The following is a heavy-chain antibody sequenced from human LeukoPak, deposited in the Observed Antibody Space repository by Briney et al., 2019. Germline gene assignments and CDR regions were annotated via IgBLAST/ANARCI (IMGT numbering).Heavy chain of an antibody. CDR3: ARDPSVAGYFDY. Sequence: PSETLSLTCTVSGGSINSGSYYYHWIRQPAGKGLEWIGRIYTSGSTIYNPSLKSRVTISVDTSKNQVSLKLTSVTAADTAVYYCARDPSVAGYFDYWGQGTLVTVSS. V-gene: IGHV4-61*02. D-gene: IGHD6-19*01. J-gene: IGHJ4*02. CDR2: IYTSGST. CDR1: GGSINSGSYY.